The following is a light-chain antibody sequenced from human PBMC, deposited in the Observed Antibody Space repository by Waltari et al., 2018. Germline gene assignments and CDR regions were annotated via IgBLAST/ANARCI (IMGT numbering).Light chain of an antibody. CDR3: QQYNSYSLT. CDR1: QSIGRW. V-gene: IGKV1-5*03. J-gene: IGKJ1*01. Sequence: DIQMTQSPSTLSASVGDRVTITCRASQSIGRWLAWYQQRPGKALKLLIYKTSSLESGVPSRCSGSGSETEFTLTISSLQPDDFATYYCQQYNSYSLTFGHGTKVEI. CDR2: KTS.